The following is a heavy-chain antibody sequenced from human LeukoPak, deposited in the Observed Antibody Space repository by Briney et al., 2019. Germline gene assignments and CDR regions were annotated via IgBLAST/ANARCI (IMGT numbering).Heavy chain of an antibody. CDR1: GFPFSYHW. CDR2: IKNDGTVK. J-gene: IGHJ4*02. V-gene: IGHV3-7*01. D-gene: IGHD5-18*01. CDR3: AKDSYSKGDY. Sequence: GSLTLSFAASGFPFSYHWMTWVRQAPGKGREWVANIKNDGTVKNYVDSVKGRFTISRDNAKNSLYLQMNSLRAEDTGVYYCAKDSYSKGDYWGQGVLVTVSS.